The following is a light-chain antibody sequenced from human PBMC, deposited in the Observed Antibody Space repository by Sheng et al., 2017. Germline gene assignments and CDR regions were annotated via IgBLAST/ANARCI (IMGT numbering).Light chain of an antibody. CDR1: QNIKKY. CDR3: QQSYNSPWT. Sequence: DIQMTQSPSSLSASVGGRVTIICRASQNIKKYLNWYQQKPGIAPKLLIYGTSTLQTGVPPRFSGSGSETDFTLTISSLQPEDFATYYCQQSYNSPWTFGQGTKVEI. V-gene: IGKV1-39*01. CDR2: GTS. J-gene: IGKJ1*01.